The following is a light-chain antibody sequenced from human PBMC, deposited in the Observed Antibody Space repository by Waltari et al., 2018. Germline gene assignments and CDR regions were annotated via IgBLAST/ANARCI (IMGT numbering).Light chain of an antibody. CDR3: QQHGTLPAT. V-gene: IGKV3-20*01. Sequence: EIVLTQSPGTASLSPGERVTLSCRASQSVGSSSLAWYQQKPGQAPRLVIYRASRRATGIPDRFSGSGSGTDFSLTISILEPEGFAVYYCQQHGTLPATFGQGTKVEIK. J-gene: IGKJ1*01. CDR1: QSVGSSS. CDR2: RAS.